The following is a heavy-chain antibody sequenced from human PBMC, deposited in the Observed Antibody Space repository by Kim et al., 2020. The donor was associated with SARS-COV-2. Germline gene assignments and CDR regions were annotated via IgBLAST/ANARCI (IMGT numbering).Heavy chain of an antibody. J-gene: IGHJ4*02. CDR2: T. Sequence: TNYATKLQGRVTMTTDTSTSTAYMELRSLRSDDTAVYCCARDGGGSEIDYWGQGTLVTVSS. D-gene: IGHD3-16*01. CDR3: ARDGGGSEIDY. V-gene: IGHV1-18*01.